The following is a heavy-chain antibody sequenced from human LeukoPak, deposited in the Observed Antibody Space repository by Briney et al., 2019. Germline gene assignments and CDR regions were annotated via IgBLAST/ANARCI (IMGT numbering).Heavy chain of an antibody. CDR2: MNPNSGNT. D-gene: IGHD1-1*01. CDR3: ARVDNWNDLLDY. J-gene: IGHJ4*02. Sequence: ASVKVSCKASGYTFTSYDINWVRQATGQGLEWMGWMNPNSGNTGYAQKLQGRVTMTTDTSTSTAYMELRSLRSDDTAVYYCARVDNWNDLLDYWGQGTLVTVSS. CDR1: GYTFTSYD. V-gene: IGHV1-8*01.